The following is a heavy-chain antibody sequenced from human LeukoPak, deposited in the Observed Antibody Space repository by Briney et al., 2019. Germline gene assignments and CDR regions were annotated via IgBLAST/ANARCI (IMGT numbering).Heavy chain of an antibody. D-gene: IGHD3-10*01. CDR3: ARELNYYYDSGSSENWFDP. CDR1: GFTFSSYA. CDR2: ISGSGGST. J-gene: IGHJ5*02. V-gene: IGHV3-23*01. Sequence: GGSLRLSCAASGFTFSSYAMSWVRQAPGKGLEWVSAISGSGGSTYYADSVKGRFTISRDNSKNTLYLQMNSLRAEDTAVYYCARELNYYYDSGSSENWFDPWGQGTLVTVSS.